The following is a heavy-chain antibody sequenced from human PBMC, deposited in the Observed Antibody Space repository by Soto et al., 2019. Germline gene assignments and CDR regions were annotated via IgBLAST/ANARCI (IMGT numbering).Heavy chain of an antibody. CDR2: ISGGGIST. D-gene: IGHD3-10*01. CDR1: GFTFSNYA. CDR3: ARDAISMVRGTNNGFDP. J-gene: IGHJ5*02. V-gene: IGHV3-23*01. Sequence: EVQLLEYGGGLVQPGGSLTLSCAASGFTFSNYAMSWVRQAPGKGLEWVSAISGGGISTYYADSVRGRFTISRDNSRNTLYLRMNRLRAEDTAVYYCARDAISMVRGTNNGFDPWGQGTLVTVSS.